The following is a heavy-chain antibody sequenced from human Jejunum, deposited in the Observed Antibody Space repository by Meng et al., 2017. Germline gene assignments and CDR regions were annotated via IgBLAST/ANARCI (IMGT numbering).Heavy chain of an antibody. J-gene: IGHJ4*02. V-gene: IGHV3-33*01. CDR3: LRGRDY. CDR1: GFNFTNYG. D-gene: IGHD3-10*01. Sequence: QVRLVESGGGVVQPGKSLSLYCAAFGFNFTNYGMHWVRQAPGKGLEWVAVIWHDGSKVFYADSVRGRFTISRDNSHNTVDLQMNSVRVDDTAVYFCLRGRDYWGQGTLVTVSS. CDR2: IWHDGSKV.